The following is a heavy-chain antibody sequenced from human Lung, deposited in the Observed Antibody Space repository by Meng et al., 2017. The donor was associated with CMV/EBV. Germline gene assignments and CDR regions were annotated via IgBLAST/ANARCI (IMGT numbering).Heavy chain of an antibody. Sequence: GESLKISCAASGFTFSFYGLHWVRQAPGKGLEWVAFIRYDGNNKFYADSVKGRFTISRDRSKNTLYLQMNSLRADDTAVYYCAKDLRSLRRVYYYGMDVWGQGXTVTVSS. CDR1: GFTFSFYG. D-gene: IGHD3-3*01. CDR2: IRYDGNNK. V-gene: IGHV3-30*02. J-gene: IGHJ6*02. CDR3: AKDLRSLRRVYYYGMDV.